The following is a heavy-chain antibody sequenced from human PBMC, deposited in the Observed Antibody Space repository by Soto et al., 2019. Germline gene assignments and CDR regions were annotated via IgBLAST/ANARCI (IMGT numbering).Heavy chain of an antibody. D-gene: IGHD2-2*01. CDR1: GFTVSSNY. V-gene: IGHV3-66*01. J-gene: IGHJ4*02. Sequence: EVQLVESGGGLVQPGGSLRLSCAASGFTVSSNYMSWVRQAPGKGLEWVSVIYSGGSTYYADSVKGRFTISRDNSKNTLYLQMNSLRAEDTAVYYCARAKWGYQLLPEAGVDYWGQGTLVTVSS. CDR3: ARAKWGYQLLPEAGVDY. CDR2: IYSGGST.